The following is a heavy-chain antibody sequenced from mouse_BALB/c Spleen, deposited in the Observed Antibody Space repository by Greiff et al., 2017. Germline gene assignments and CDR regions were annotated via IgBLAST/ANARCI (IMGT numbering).Heavy chain of an antibody. CDR2: INPSTGYT. CDR3: ARPRAATDWFAY. D-gene: IGHD1-2*01. Sequence: VKLVESGAELAKPGASVKMSCKASGYTFTSYWMHWVKQRPGQGLEWIGYINPSTGYTEYNQKFKDKATLTADKSSSTAYMQLSSLTSEDSAVYYCARPRAATDWFAYWGQGTLVTVSA. J-gene: IGHJ3*01. V-gene: IGHV1-7*01. CDR1: GYTFTSYW.